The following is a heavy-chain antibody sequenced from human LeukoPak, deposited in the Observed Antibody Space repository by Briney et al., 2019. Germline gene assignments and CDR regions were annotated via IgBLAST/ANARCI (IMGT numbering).Heavy chain of an antibody. CDR2: IKQDGSEK. Sequence: GGSLRLSCAASKFTFSTYWMSWVRQAPGKGLGWVANIKQDGSEKYYVDSVKGRFTISRDNAKKSLYLQMNRLRAEDTAVYFCARADTSDILTGYSDYWGQGTLVTVSS. J-gene: IGHJ4*02. V-gene: IGHV3-7*04. CDR3: ARADTSDILTGYSDY. CDR1: KFTFSTYW. D-gene: IGHD3-9*01.